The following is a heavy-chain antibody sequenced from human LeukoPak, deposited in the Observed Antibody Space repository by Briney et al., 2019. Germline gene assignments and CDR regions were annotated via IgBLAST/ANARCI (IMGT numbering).Heavy chain of an antibody. V-gene: IGHV1-2*02. D-gene: IGHD4-17*01. CDR2: INPNSGST. J-gene: IGHJ2*01. CDR3: SREGDYGDYGRLWYFDL. CDR1: GYTFTGYF. Sequence: GASVKVSCKTSGYTFTGYFMHWVRQAPGQGLEWMGWINPNSGSTNYAQKFQGRVTMTRDTSISTAYMELTRLRSDDTAMYYCSREGDYGDYGRLWYFDLWGRGTLVTVSS.